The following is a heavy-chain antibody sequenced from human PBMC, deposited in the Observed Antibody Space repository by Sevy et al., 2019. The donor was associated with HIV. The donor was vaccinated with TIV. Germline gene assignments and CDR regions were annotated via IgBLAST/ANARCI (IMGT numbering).Heavy chain of an antibody. Sequence: GGSLRLSCAASGFTFSDHYMDWVRQAPGKGLKWIGRSRNKANSYTTEYAASVKGRFTISRDESKNSLYLQMNSLKSEDTAIYYCTRALIVVAGFFRYYHGMDVWGQRTTVTVSS. V-gene: IGHV3-72*01. D-gene: IGHD6-19*01. CDR1: GFTFSDHY. J-gene: IGHJ6*02. CDR3: TRALIVVAGFFRYYHGMDV. CDR2: SRNKANSYTT.